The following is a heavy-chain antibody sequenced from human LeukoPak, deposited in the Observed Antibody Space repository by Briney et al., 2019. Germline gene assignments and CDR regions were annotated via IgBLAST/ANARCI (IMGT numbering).Heavy chain of an antibody. D-gene: IGHD1-26*01. CDR1: GFTVSSKY. V-gene: IGHV3-66*01. CDR2: IYNGGAT. Sequence: GGSLRLSCVASGFTVSSKYMSWVRQAPGKGLEWVSIIYNGGATYYADSVRGRFTISRDNSKNTLYLQMNNLRAEDTAVYSCVRGSSGSDYFDYWAREPWSPSPQ. CDR3: VRGSSGSDYFDY. J-gene: IGHJ4*02.